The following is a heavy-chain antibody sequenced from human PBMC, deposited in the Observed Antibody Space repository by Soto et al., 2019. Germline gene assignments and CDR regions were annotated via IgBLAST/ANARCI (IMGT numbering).Heavy chain of an antibody. Sequence: QVQLVQSGAEVKEPGASVKISCKGSGYTFTNFYIHWVRQAPGQGLEWMGIVNPNGGSTNYAQNFKGRITISRDTSTSTVYMDLSSLRSEGTAVYYCARGLASGDYWGQGTLVTVSS. CDR3: ARGLASGDY. D-gene: IGHD6-6*01. V-gene: IGHV1-46*01. CDR1: GYTFTNFY. J-gene: IGHJ4*02. CDR2: VNPNGGST.